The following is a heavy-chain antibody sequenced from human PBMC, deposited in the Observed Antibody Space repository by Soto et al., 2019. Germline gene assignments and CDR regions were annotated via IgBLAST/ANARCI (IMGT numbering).Heavy chain of an antibody. CDR3: ARAKRGGFDN. J-gene: IGHJ4*02. V-gene: IGHV3-53*01. CDR2: SYPGGNT. CDR1: GFTVSSDY. Sequence: EVQLVESGGGLIQPGESLRLSCAASGFTVSSDYMSWVRQAPGKGLELVSFSYPGGNTDYTGAVRGRFTASRDNTNNTMYLHMSSLRAEDTAVYYCARAKRGGFDNWGQGTLVTVSS. D-gene: IGHD3-16*01.